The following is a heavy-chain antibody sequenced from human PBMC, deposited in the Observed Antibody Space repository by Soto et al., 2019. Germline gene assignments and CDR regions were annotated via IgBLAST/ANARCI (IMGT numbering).Heavy chain of an antibody. CDR2: IYYSGST. CDR1: GGSVSSGSYY. Sequence: SETLSLTCTVSGGSVSSGSYYWSWIRQPPGKGLEWIGYIYYSGSTNYNPSLKSRVTISVDTSKNQFSLKLSSVTAVDTAVYYCARVSSGWYLFDYWGQGTLVTVSS. CDR3: ARVSSGWYLFDY. J-gene: IGHJ4*02. D-gene: IGHD6-19*01. V-gene: IGHV4-61*01.